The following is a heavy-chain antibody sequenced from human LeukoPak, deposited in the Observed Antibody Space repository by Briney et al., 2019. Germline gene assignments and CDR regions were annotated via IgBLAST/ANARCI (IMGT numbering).Heavy chain of an antibody. D-gene: IGHD3-3*01. CDR1: GFTFSSYS. J-gene: IGHJ4*02. CDR2: ISSSSSYI. CDR3: ARVTIFGVENDDY. V-gene: IGHV3-21*01. Sequence: GGSLRLSCAASGFTFSSYSMNWVRQAPGKGLEWVSSISSSSSYIYYADSVKGRFTISRDNAKNSLYLQMNSLRAEDTAVYYCARVTIFGVENDDYRGQGTLVTVSS.